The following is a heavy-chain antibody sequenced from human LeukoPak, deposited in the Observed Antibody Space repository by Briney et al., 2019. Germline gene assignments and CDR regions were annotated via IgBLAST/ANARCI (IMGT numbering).Heavy chain of an antibody. CDR2: ISYDGSNK. CDR3: AKDPTGRVSGWFDP. V-gene: IGHV3-30*18. CDR1: GFTFSSCG. Sequence: PGGSLRLSCAASGFTFSSCGMHWVRQAPGKGLEWVAVISYDGSNKYYADSVKGRFTISRDNSKNTLYLQMNSLRAEDTAVYYCAKDPTGRVSGWFDPWGQGTLVTVSS. D-gene: IGHD1-1*01. J-gene: IGHJ5*02.